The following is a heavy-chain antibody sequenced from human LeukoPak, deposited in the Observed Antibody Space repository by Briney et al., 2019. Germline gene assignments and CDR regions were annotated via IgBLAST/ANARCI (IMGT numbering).Heavy chain of an antibody. CDR1: GGSISSYY. V-gene: IGHV4-59*08. Sequence: SGTLSLTCTVSGGSISSYYWSWIRQPPGKGLEWIGYIYYSGSTNYNPSLKSRVTISVDTSKNQFSLKLSSVTAADTAVYYCATSHYYDSSGGAFDIRGQGTMVTVSS. CDR3: ATSHYYDSSGGAFDI. CDR2: IYYSGST. J-gene: IGHJ3*02. D-gene: IGHD3-22*01.